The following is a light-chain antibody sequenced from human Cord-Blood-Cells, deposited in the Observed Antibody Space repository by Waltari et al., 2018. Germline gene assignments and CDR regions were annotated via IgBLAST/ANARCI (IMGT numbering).Light chain of an antibody. CDR3: QQRSNWPPYT. CDR1: QSVSSY. J-gene: IGKJ2*01. V-gene: IGKV3-11*01. Sequence: EIVLTQSPATLSLSPGDRVTLFCRASQSVSSYLAWYQQKPGQAPRLLIYDASNRATGIPARFSGSGSGTDFTLTISSLEPEDFAVYYCQQRSNWPPYTFGQGTKLEIK. CDR2: DAS.